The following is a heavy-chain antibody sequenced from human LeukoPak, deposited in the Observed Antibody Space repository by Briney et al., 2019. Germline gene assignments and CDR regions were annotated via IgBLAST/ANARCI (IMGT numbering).Heavy chain of an antibody. CDR1: GGTFSSYA. J-gene: IGHJ6*02. Sequence: EASVKVSCKASGGTFSSYAISWVRQAPGQGLEWMGGIIPIFGTANYAQEFQGRVTITADESTSTAYMELSSLRSEDTAVYYCARSMEYYYYYYGMDVWGQGTTVTVSS. V-gene: IGHV1-69*13. CDR2: IIPIFGTA. CDR3: ARSMEYYYYYYGMDV. D-gene: IGHD2/OR15-2a*01.